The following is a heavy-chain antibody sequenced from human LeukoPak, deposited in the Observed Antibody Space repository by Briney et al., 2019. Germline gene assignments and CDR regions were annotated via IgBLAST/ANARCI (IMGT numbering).Heavy chain of an antibody. CDR1: GTSISNNNYY. D-gene: IGHD2-15*01. CDR3: ARGVVVVAATHFDY. CDR2: LYYSGNT. J-gene: IGHJ4*02. Sequence: SETLSLTCTVSGTSISNNNYYWGWIRQPPGKGLEWVANLYYSGNTYNNPSLKSRVTLSVDTSKNQFSLKLSSVTAADTAVYYCARGVVVVAATHFDYWGQGTLVTVSS. V-gene: IGHV4-39*01.